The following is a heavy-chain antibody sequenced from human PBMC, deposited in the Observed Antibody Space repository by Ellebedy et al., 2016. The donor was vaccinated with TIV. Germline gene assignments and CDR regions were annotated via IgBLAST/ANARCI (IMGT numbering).Heavy chain of an antibody. J-gene: IGHJ5*02. CDR3: ARDLAGGSGRFDP. D-gene: IGHD3-10*01. CDR2: IYHSGST. Sequence: LRLSCAVSGGSISSGGYSWSWIRQPPGKGLEWIGYIYHSGSTYYNPSLKSRVIISVDTSKNQFSLKLNSVTAADTAVYYCARDLAGGSGRFDPWGQGTLVTVSS. CDR1: GGSISSGGYS. V-gene: IGHV4-30-2*01.